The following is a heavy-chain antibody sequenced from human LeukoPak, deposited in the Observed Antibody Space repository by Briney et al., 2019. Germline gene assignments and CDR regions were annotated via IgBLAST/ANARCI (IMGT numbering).Heavy chain of an antibody. CDR3: ARTAYYYDSSGYDDAFDI. CDR2: ISRSGSTR. CDR1: GFTFSDYY. D-gene: IGHD3-22*01. J-gene: IGHJ3*02. Sequence: GGSLRLSCAASGFTFSDYYMSWIRQAPGKGLEWVSHISRSGSTRYYAGSLKGRFTISRDNAKNSLYLQMNSLRAEDTAVYYCARTAYYYDSSGYDDAFDIWGQGTMVTVSS. V-gene: IGHV3-11*01.